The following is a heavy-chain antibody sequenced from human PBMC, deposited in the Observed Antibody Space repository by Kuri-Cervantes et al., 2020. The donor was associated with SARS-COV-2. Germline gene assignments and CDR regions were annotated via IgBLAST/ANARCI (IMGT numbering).Heavy chain of an antibody. Sequence: GGSLRLSCAASGFTFSSYAMHWIRQAPGKGLEWVSYISSSGSTIYYADSVKGRFTISRDNAKNSLYLQMSSLRSEDTAVYYCARGRSYHPDSSGVYYYYYYGMDVWGQGTTVTVSS. D-gene: IGHD6-25*01. V-gene: IGHV3-48*04. CDR1: GFTFSSYA. CDR2: ISSSGSTI. J-gene: IGHJ6*02. CDR3: ARGRSYHPDSSGVYYYYYYGMDV.